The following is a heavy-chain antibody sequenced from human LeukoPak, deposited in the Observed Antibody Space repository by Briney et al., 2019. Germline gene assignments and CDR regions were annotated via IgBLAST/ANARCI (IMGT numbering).Heavy chain of an antibody. Sequence: GGSLRLSCAASGFTFSYYGMHWVRQATGKGLEWVAIIWYDASNKYYANSVKGRFAISRDNSKNELYLQMNDLRDEDTAVYYCAKSYEETSSSSGPGDYWGQGTLVIVSS. CDR1: GFTFSYYG. CDR3: AKSYEETSSSSGPGDY. CDR2: IWYDASNK. J-gene: IGHJ4*02. V-gene: IGHV3-33*06. D-gene: IGHD6-6*01.